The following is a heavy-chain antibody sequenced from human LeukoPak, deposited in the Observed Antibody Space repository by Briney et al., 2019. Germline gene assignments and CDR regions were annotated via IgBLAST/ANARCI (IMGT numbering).Heavy chain of an antibody. D-gene: IGHD3-16*01. J-gene: IGHJ3*02. Sequence: GGSLRLSCAASGFTFSSYSMNWVRQAPGKGLEWVSSISSSSSYIYYADSVKGRFTISRDNSKNTLYLQMNSLRAEDTAVYYCAREGSYGGIIRGYDAFDIWGQGTMVTVSP. CDR3: AREGSYGGIIRGYDAFDI. CDR1: GFTFSSYS. CDR2: ISSSSSYI. V-gene: IGHV3-21*01.